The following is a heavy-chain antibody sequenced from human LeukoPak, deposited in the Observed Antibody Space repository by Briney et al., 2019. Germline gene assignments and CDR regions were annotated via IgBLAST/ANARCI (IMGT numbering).Heavy chain of an antibody. CDR1: GGSFSGYY. J-gene: IGHJ6*03. D-gene: IGHD5-24*01. CDR3: ATLGREMATINYYYYYYMDV. V-gene: IGHV4-34*01. CDR2: INHSGST. Sequence: PSETLSLTCAVYGGSFSGYYWSWIRQPPGKGLEWIGEINHSGSTNYNPSLKSRVTISVDTSKNQFSLKLSSVTAADTAVYYCATLGREMATINYYYYYYMDVWGKGTTVTISS.